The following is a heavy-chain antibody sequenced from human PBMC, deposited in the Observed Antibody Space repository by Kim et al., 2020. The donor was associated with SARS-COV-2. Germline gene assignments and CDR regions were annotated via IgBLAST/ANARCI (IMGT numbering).Heavy chain of an antibody. CDR3: ARLGRYCSSTSCYDAFDI. Sequence: KRRVTIAVDTSKNQFSLKLSSVTAADTAVYYCARLGRYCSSTSCYDAFDIWGQGTMVTVSS. J-gene: IGHJ3*02. V-gene: IGHV4-59*08. D-gene: IGHD2-2*01.